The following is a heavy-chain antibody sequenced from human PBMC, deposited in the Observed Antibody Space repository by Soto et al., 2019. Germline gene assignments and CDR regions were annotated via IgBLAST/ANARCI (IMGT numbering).Heavy chain of an antibody. V-gene: IGHV3-23*01. Sequence: GRSLRLSCAASGFTFSSYAMSWVRQAPGKGLEWVSAISGSGGSTYYADSVKGRFTISRDNSKNTLYLQMNSLRAEDTAVYYCAKDVSITIFGVALYYYYGMDVWGQGTTVTVSS. CDR3: AKDVSITIFGVALYYYYGMDV. J-gene: IGHJ6*02. CDR1: GFTFSSYA. D-gene: IGHD3-3*01. CDR2: ISGSGGST.